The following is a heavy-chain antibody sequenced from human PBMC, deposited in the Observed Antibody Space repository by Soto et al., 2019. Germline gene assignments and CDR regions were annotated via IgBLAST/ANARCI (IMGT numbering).Heavy chain of an antibody. CDR1: GFTFSSYG. CDR3: ARDLGYSYGPGWFDP. CDR2: IWYDGSNK. J-gene: IGHJ5*02. D-gene: IGHD5-18*01. Sequence: LRLSCAASGFTFSSYGMHWVRQAPGKGLEWVAVIWYDGSNKYYADSVKGRFTISRDNSKNTLYLQMNSLRAEDTAVYYCARDLGYSYGPGWFDPWGQGTLVTVSS. V-gene: IGHV3-33*01.